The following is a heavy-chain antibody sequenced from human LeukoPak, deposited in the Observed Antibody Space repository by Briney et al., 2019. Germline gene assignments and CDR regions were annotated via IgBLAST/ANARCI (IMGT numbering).Heavy chain of an antibody. CDR3: ARVLESGSGWYGVYYYMDV. D-gene: IGHD6-19*01. CDR1: GFTFSSYA. J-gene: IGHJ6*03. Sequence: PGGSLRLSCAASGFTFSSYAMNWVRQAPGKGLEWVSYISSSGSTIYYADSVKGRFTISRDNAKNSLYLQMNSLRAEDTAVYYCARVLESGSGWYGVYYYMDVWGKGTTVTISS. CDR2: ISSSGSTI. V-gene: IGHV3-48*03.